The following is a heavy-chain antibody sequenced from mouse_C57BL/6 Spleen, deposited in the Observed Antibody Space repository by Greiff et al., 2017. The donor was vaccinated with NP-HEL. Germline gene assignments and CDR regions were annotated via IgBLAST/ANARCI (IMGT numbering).Heavy chain of an antibody. D-gene: IGHD1-1*01. CDR2: ISYDGSN. Sequence: EVKLQELGPGLVKPSQSLSLTCSVTGYSITSGYYWNWIRQFPGNKLEWMGYISYDGSNNYNPSLKNRISITRDTSKNQFFLKLNSVTTEDTATYYCARDLYGSYWYFDVWGTGTTVTVSS. J-gene: IGHJ1*03. CDR3: ARDLYGSYWYFDV. CDR1: GYSITSGYY. V-gene: IGHV3-6*01.